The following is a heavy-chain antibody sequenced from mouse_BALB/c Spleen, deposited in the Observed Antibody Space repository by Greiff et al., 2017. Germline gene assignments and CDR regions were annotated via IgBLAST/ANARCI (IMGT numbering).Heavy chain of an antibody. CDR1: GYTFTSYW. CDR3: ARSYGGGYFDV. V-gene: IGHV1-7*01. CDR2: INPSTGYT. D-gene: IGHD1-2*01. J-gene: IGHJ1*01. Sequence: VKLQESGAELAKPGASVKMSCKASGYTFTSYWMHWVKQRPGQGLEWIGYINPSTGYTEYNQKFKDKATLTADKSSSTAYMQLSSLTSEDSAVYYCARSYGGGYFDVWGAGTTVTVSS.